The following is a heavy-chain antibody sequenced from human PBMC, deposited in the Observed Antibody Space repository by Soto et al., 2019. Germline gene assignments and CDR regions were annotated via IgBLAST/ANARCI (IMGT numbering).Heavy chain of an antibody. CDR3: VAALMVRGVIRYWFDP. J-gene: IGHJ5*02. CDR2: IYYSGST. Sequence: QLQLQESGPGLVKPSETLSLTCTVSGGSISSSSYYWGWIRQPPGKGLEWIGSIYYSGSTYYNPSLKSRVTMSVDTSKNQFSLKLSSVTAADTAVYYCVAALMVRGVIRYWFDPWGQGTLVTVSS. V-gene: IGHV4-39*01. CDR1: GGSISSSSYY. D-gene: IGHD3-10*01.